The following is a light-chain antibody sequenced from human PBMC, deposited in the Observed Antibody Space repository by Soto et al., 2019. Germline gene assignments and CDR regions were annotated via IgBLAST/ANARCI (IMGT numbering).Light chain of an antibody. CDR1: SSNIGAGYD. CDR3: QSYDTSLTGWV. J-gene: IGLJ3*02. CDR2: DNS. V-gene: IGLV1-40*03. Sequence: TGSSSNIGAGYDVHWYQHLPGTAPKLLIYDNSNRPSGVPERFSGSRSGASASLAITGLQAEDEADYYCQSYDTSLTGWVFGGGTKLTVL.